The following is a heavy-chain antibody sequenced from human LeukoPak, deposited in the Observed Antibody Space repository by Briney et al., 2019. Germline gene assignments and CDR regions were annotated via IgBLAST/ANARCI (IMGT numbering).Heavy chain of an antibody. CDR2: ISSSSSYI. CDR1: GFTFSGYS. Sequence: GGPLRLSCAACGFTFSGYSMNWVRQAPGKGLEWVSSISSSSSYIYYADSVKGRFTISRDNAKNSLYLQMNSLRAEDTAVYYCARVSIVGATLGVLCYFDYWGQGTLVTASS. CDR3: ARVSIVGATLGVLCYFDY. D-gene: IGHD1-26*01. V-gene: IGHV3-21*04. J-gene: IGHJ4*02.